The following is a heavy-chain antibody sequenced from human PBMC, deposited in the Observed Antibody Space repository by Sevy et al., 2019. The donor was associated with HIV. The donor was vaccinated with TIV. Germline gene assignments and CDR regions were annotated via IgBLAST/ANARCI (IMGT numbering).Heavy chain of an antibody. CDR2: MSGRGGST. V-gene: IGHV3-23*01. J-gene: IGHJ4*02. D-gene: IGHD3-3*01. Sequence: GGSLRLSCAASGFSFGTHAMSWVRQAPGKGLEWVSGMSGRGGSTGYADSVKGRFTISIDNSKNTLSLQMNALRADETAVYYCANDVADQSWYDDFWSGSSCFDYWGRGILVTVSS. CDR3: ANDVADQSWYDDFWSGSSCFDY. CDR1: GFSFGTHA.